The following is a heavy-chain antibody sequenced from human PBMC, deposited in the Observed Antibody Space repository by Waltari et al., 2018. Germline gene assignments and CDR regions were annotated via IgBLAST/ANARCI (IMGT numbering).Heavy chain of an antibody. Sequence: EVQLVESGGGLVQPGRSLRLSCTASGFIFGDYAMSWVRQAPGKGLEWVGFIRSKAYGGTTEYAASVKGRFTISRDDSKSIAYLQMNSLKTEDTAVYYCTSGYCSSTSCRYYYYYGMDVWGQGTTVTVSS. V-gene: IGHV3-49*04. CDR3: TSGYCSSTSCRYYYYYGMDV. CDR2: IRSKAYGGTT. CDR1: GFIFGDYA. J-gene: IGHJ6*02. D-gene: IGHD2-2*01.